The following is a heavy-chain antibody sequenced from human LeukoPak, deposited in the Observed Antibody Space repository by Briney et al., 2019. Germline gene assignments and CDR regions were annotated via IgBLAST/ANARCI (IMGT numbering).Heavy chain of an antibody. V-gene: IGHV4-30-4*01. CDR3: ARGMRYYDSSGYNY. J-gene: IGHJ4*02. CDR1: GGSISSGDYY. D-gene: IGHD3-22*01. Sequence: SETLSLTCTVSGGSISSGDYYWSWIRQPPGKGLEWIGYIYYSGSTYYNPSLKSRVTISVDTSKNQFSLKLSSVTAADTAVYYCARGMRYYDSSGYNYWGQGTLVTVSS. CDR2: IYYSGST.